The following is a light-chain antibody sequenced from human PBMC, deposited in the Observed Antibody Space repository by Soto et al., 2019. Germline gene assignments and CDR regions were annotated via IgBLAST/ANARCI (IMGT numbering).Light chain of an antibody. CDR3: QQYDSLPLT. V-gene: IGKV1-39*01. CDR2: SAS. Sequence: DIQMTQSPSSLSSSVGDRVAITCRPSRSISTYLNWYKQKPGKAPKLLIYSASTLQSGVPSRFSGSGSGTDFTLTISSLQPEDIETYYCQQYDSLPLTFGQGTRLEIK. CDR1: RSISTY. J-gene: IGKJ5*01.